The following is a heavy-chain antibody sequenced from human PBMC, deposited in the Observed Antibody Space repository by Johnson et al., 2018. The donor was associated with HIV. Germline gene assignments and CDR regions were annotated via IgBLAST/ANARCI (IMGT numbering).Heavy chain of an antibody. CDR1: GFTFSSYA. J-gene: IGHJ3*02. Sequence: VQLVESGGGLVQPGGSLRLSCAASGFTFSSYAMSWVRQAPGKGLEWVSAISGSGGSTYYADSVKGRFTISRDNSKNSLHLQMNSLRAEDTALYYCARGGLGYQNIHDAFDIWGQGTMVTVFS. V-gene: IGHV3-23*04. CDR3: ARGGLGYQNIHDAFDI. D-gene: IGHD2-2*01. CDR2: ISGSGGST.